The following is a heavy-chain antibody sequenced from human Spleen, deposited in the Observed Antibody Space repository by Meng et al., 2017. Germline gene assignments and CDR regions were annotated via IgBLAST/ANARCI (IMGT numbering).Heavy chain of an antibody. CDR3: ATVGMGLDS. V-gene: IGHV4-59*01. CDR1: GGSFSDYY. CDR2: IYYSGST. J-gene: IGHJ4*02. Sequence: VTMQESGPGLVKPSGTLSLTCVVSGGSFSDYYWSWIRQPPGKGLEWIGYIYYSGSTHYNPSLKSRVTISVDTSKNQFSLKLNSVTAADTAVYYCATVGMGLDSWGQGILVTVSS. D-gene: IGHD7-27*01.